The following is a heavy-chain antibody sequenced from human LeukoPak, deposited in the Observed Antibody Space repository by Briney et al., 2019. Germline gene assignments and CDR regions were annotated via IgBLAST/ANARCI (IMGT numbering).Heavy chain of an antibody. Sequence: PGGSLRLSCAASGFTFSSYAMSWVRQAPGKGLEWVSAISGSGGSTYYADSVKGRFTISRDNSKNTLYLQMNSLRAEDTAVYYCAKDPPLSRYMGYWFDPWGQGTLVTVSS. CDR2: ISGSGGST. J-gene: IGHJ5*02. V-gene: IGHV3-23*01. D-gene: IGHD2-15*01. CDR3: AKDPPLSRYMGYWFDP. CDR1: GFTFSSYA.